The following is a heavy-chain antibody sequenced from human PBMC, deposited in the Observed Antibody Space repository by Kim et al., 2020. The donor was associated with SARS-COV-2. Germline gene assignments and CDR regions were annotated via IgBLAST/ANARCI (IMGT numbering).Heavy chain of an antibody. CDR1: RFSFDEYD. V-gene: IGHV3-49*04. CDR3: TRAPNMGRWAYYYYYYMDV. J-gene: IGHJ6*03. CDR2: KRSKDYGGLT. Sequence: GGSLRLSWKASRFSFDEYDVRGATQPRGKGIDGGDRKRSKDYGGLTEYGAAVKGRFTISRDDSKRIAYLQMNSLKTEGTAVYYCTRAPNMGRWAYYYYYYMDVCGAGTTVTVS. D-gene: IGHD1-26*01.